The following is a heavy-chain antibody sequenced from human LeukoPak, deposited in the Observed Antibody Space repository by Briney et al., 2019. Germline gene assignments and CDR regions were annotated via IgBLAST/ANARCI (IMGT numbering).Heavy chain of an antibody. Sequence: PSETLSLTCTVSGGSISSGDYYWSWIRQPPGKGLEWIGYIYYSGSTYYNPSLKSRVTISVDTSKNQFSLKLSSVTAADTAVYYCARGISRPDYYDSSGQKFLDYWGQGTLVTVSS. CDR2: IYYSGST. J-gene: IGHJ4*02. CDR3: ARGISRPDYYDSSGQKFLDY. D-gene: IGHD3-22*01. CDR1: GGSISSGDYY. V-gene: IGHV4-30-4*01.